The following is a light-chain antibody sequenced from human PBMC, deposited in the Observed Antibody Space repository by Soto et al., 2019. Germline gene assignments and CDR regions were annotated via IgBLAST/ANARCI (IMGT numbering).Light chain of an antibody. J-gene: IGKJ1*01. CDR2: WAS. Sequence: DIVMTQSPESLAVSLGDRATINCRSSQSVLYSINNKSYLGWYQQKPGQPPKLLIYWASTRESGVPDRFSGSGSGTDFSLTISSLQAEDVAVYYCQHYYSDPPWTFGQGTKVEIK. CDR1: QSVLYSINNKSY. CDR3: QHYYSDPPWT. V-gene: IGKV4-1*01.